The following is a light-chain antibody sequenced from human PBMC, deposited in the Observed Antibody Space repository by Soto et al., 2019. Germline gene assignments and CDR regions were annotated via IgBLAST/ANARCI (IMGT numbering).Light chain of an antibody. V-gene: IGLV2-11*01. J-gene: IGLJ1*01. Sequence: QSVLTQPRSVSGSPGQSVSICCTGTSSDVGRYNFVSWYQQHPGKAPKLMLYDVTKRPSGVPDRFSGSKSGNTASLTISGLQAEDEADDYCCSYAGNYTYVFGTGTKLTVL. CDR3: CSYAGNYTYV. CDR2: DVT. CDR1: SSDVGRYNF.